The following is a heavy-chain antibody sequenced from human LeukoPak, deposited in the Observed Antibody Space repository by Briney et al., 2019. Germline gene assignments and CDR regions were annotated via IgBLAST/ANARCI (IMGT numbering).Heavy chain of an antibody. Sequence: GASVKVSCKASGYTFINYGISWVRQAPGQGLEWMGWISAYNGNTNYAQKLQGRVTMTTDISTSTAYMELRSLRSDDTAVYYCARSRDGYGLDYWGQGTLVTVSS. D-gene: IGHD5-24*01. V-gene: IGHV1-18*01. CDR2: ISAYNGNT. CDR3: ARSRDGYGLDY. J-gene: IGHJ4*02. CDR1: GYTFINYG.